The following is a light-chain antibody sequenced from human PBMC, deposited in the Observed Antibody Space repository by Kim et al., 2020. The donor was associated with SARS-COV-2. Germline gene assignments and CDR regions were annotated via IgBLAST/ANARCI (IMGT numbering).Light chain of an antibody. V-gene: IGLV2-11*01. CDR1: SSDVGGYNY. J-gene: IGLJ1*01. CDR3: CSYAGNSYV. Sequence: QSALTQPRSVSGSPGQSVAISCTGTSSDVGGYNYVSWYQQHPDKAPKIMIYDVTKRPSGVPDRFSGSKSGNTASLTISGLQAEDEADYYCCSYAGNSYVFGTGTKVTFL. CDR2: DVT.